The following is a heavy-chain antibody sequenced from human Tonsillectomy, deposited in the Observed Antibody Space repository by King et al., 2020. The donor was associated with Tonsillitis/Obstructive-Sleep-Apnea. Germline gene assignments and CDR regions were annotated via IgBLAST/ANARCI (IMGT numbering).Heavy chain of an antibody. CDR3: ARGTVTGAFDI. CDR2: IYYSGST. D-gene: IGHD4-17*01. CDR1: GGSISSYY. Sequence: VQLQESGPGLVKPSETLSLTCTVSGGSISSYYWSWIRQPPGKGLEWIGYIYYSGSTNYNPSLKSRVTISVDTSKNQFSLKLSSVTAADTAVYYCARGTVTGAFDIWGRGTMVTVSS. V-gene: IGHV4-59*08. J-gene: IGHJ3*02.